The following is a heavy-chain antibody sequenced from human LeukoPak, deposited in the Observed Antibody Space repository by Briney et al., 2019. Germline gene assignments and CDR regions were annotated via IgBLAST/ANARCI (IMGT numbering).Heavy chain of an antibody. D-gene: IGHD4-11*01. Sequence: GGSLRLSCAASGFTFSGYAMTWVRQSPGKGLEWVSTIIDTGHSAYYAHSVKGRLTISRDSSKNTLYLQMNSLRAEDTAVYYCAKDRGHPYSNYFIDYWDQGTLVTVSS. J-gene: IGHJ4*02. CDR2: IIDTGHSA. V-gene: IGHV3-23*01. CDR1: GFTFSGYA. CDR3: AKDRGHPYSNYFIDY.